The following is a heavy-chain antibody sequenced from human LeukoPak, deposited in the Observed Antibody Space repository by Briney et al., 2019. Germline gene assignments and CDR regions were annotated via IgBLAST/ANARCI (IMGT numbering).Heavy chain of an antibody. J-gene: IGHJ3*02. Sequence: SETLSLTCAVSGGSISTTSYYWGWIRQPPGKGLEWIGSVYYGGSTYYNPSLKSRVTILVDTSKNQFSLRLRFVTAADTAIYYCARDYNRGDAFDIWGQGTMVTVSS. CDR3: ARDYNRGDAFDI. V-gene: IGHV4-39*07. CDR1: GGSISTTSYY. CDR2: VYYGGST. D-gene: IGHD1-1*01.